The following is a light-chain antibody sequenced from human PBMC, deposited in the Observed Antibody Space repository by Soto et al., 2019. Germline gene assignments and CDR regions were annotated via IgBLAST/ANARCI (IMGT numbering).Light chain of an antibody. Sequence: DIQMTQSPSSLSASVGDRVTITCRASQTISTYLNWYQQKPGKAPKLLIYAASTLQSGVPSRFSGSGSGTDFTLTINSLQPEHFATYYCQQSHGIPYTFGQGTKLEIK. CDR3: QQSHGIPYT. CDR2: AAS. V-gene: IGKV1-39*01. CDR1: QTISTY. J-gene: IGKJ2*01.